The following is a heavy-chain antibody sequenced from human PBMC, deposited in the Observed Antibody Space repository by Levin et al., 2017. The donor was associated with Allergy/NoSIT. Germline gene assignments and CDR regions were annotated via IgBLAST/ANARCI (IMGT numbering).Heavy chain of an antibody. CDR1: GFTFISYT. Sequence: GGSLRLSCAASGFTFISYTITWVRQAPGKGLEWVSTLRYTGDTTHYADSVKGRFTIFSDSSKDTLFLQMNSLRDDDTAVYYCAKGLDSGSLDRASGGVARHSARAVKVWVSSFKDRTKEQLVLQMTRLRDEYKAVYYCAIGLDSGGPYLDFGMWGQGTMVTVSS. D-gene: IGHD1-26*01. J-gene: IGHJ3*02. V-gene: IGHV3-23*01. CDR3: AKGLDSGSLDRASGGVARHSARAVKVWVSSFKDRTKEQLVLQMTRLRDEYKAVYYCAIGLDSGGPYLDFGM. CDR2: LRYTGDTT.